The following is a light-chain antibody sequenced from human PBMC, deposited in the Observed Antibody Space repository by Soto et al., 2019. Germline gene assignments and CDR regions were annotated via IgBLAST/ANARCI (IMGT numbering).Light chain of an antibody. V-gene: IGKV1-39*01. J-gene: IGKJ2*01. CDR1: QSISSY. CDR3: HQTYSTPYT. Sequence: DIQMTQSPSSLSASVGDRVTITCRASQSISSYLKWYQQKPGKAPKLLVYGASTLQSGVPSRFSGSGSGTYFTLTISSLQPEDAAYYFCHQTYSTPYTFGQGTKVEIK. CDR2: GAS.